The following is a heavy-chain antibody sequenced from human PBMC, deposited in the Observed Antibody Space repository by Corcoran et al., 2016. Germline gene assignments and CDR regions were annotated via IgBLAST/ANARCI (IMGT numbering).Heavy chain of an antibody. J-gene: IGHJ4*02. D-gene: IGHD2-2*01. V-gene: IGHV1-18*01. CDR3: ARARYHLLLGDY. CDR2: ISGYNGNT. Sequence: QVQLVQSGAEVKKPGASVKVSCKASGYTFTSYGISWVRQAPGQGVEWMGWISGYNGNTNYAQKLQGRVTMTTDTSTGTAYMDLRSLRSDDTAVYYCARARYHLLLGDYWGQGTLVTVS. CDR1: GYTFTSYG.